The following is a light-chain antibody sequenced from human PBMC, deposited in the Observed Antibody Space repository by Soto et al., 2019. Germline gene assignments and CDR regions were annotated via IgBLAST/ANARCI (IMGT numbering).Light chain of an antibody. CDR2: GAS. V-gene: IGKV3-15*01. CDR3: QQYNNWPYT. J-gene: IGKJ2*01. CDR1: QSVSSN. Sequence: EIVMTQSPATLAVSPGERAALSCRASQSVSSNFAWYQQKPGQAPRLLIYGASSRATGTPPRFSGSGSGTEFTLTISSLQSDDFAVYDCQQYNNWPYTFGLRTKLEMK.